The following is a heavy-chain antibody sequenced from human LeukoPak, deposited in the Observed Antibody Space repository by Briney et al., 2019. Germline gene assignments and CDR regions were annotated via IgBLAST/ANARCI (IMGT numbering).Heavy chain of an antibody. CDR1: GGSISSYY. J-gene: IGHJ4*02. V-gene: IGHV4-4*07. D-gene: IGHD6-19*01. CDR2: IYTSGST. CDR3: ARGGSVAGRGDFDY. Sequence: SETLSLTCTVSGGSISSYYWSWIRQPAGKGLEWIGRIYTSGSTNYNPSLKSRVTMSVDTSKNQFSLKLSSVTAADTAVYYCARGGSVAGRGDFDYWGQGTLVTVSS.